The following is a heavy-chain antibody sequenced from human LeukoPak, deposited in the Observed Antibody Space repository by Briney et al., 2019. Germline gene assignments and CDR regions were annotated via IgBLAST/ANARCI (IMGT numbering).Heavy chain of an antibody. V-gene: IGHV6-1*01. J-gene: IGHJ4*02. CDR2: TYYRSRWYF. CDR3: ARDRPFNY. Sequence: SQTLSLTCAISGDSVSSNSFAWNWIRQSPSRGLEWLGRTYYRSRWYFDYAVSVKSRITISPDTSKNQFSLQLNSVTPEDTAIYYCARDRPFNYWGQGTLVTVSS. CDR1: GDSVSSNSFA.